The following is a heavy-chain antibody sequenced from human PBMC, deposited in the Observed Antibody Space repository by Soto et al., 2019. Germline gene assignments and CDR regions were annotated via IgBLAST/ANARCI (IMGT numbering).Heavy chain of an antibody. Sequence: SETLSLTCTVSGGSISSGGYYWSWIRQHPGKGLEWIGYIYYSGSTYYSPSLKSRVTISVDTSKNQFSLKLSSVTAADTAVYYCARATPVPTSFDYWGQGTLVTVSS. CDR2: IYYSGST. V-gene: IGHV4-31*03. CDR3: ARATPVPTSFDY. D-gene: IGHD6-6*01. CDR1: GGSISSGGYY. J-gene: IGHJ4*02.